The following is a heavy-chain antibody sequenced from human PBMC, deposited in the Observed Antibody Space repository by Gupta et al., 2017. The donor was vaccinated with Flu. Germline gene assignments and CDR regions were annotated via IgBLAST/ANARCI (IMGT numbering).Heavy chain of an antibody. D-gene: IGHD3-22*01. CDR3: AKDINYDGRNGFDI. CDR2: ISWNSGNR. J-gene: IGHJ3*02. Sequence: QAPGKGLEWVAGISWNSGNRGYADSVKGRFTISRDNAKNSLYLQMNSLRAEDTALYYCAKDINYDGRNGFDIWGQGTMVTVSS. V-gene: IGHV3-9*01.